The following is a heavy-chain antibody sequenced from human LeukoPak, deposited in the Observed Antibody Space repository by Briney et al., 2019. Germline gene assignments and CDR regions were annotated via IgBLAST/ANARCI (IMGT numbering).Heavy chain of an antibody. D-gene: IGHD5-24*01. CDR3: ARGRDNVY. V-gene: IGHV3-7*04. Sequence: PGGSLRLSCAASGFTFSAFWMTWVRQAPGKGLEWVASIKEDGSEKFYVDSVKGRFTISRDNAKKSLHLQMNSLTAEDAAVYYCARGRDNVYWGQGTLVTVSS. CDR2: IKEDGSEK. CDR1: GFTFSAFW. J-gene: IGHJ4*02.